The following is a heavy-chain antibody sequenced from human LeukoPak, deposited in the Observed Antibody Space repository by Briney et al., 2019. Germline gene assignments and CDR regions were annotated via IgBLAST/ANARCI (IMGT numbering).Heavy chain of an antibody. Sequence: PSETLSLTCAVYGGSFSGYYWSWIRQPPGKGLEWIGEFNHSGSTNYNPPLKSRVTISVDTSKNQFSLKLSSVAAADTAVYYCASRKYYYYYMDVWGKGTTVTVSS. CDR2: FNHSGST. V-gene: IGHV4-34*01. CDR3: ASRKYYYYYMDV. CDR1: GGSFSGYY. J-gene: IGHJ6*03.